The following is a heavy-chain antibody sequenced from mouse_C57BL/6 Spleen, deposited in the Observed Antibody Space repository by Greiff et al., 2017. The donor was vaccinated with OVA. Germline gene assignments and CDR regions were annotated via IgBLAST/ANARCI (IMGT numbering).Heavy chain of an antibody. CDR3: ARSGKLGRCWYFDV. J-gene: IGHJ1*03. V-gene: IGHV1-61*01. Sequence: QVQLQQPGAELVRPGSSVKLSCKASGYTFTSYWMDWVKQRPGQGLEWIGNIYPSDSETHYNQKFKDKATLTVDKSSSTAYMQLSSLTSEDSAVYYCARSGKLGRCWYFDVWGTGTTVTVSS. D-gene: IGHD4-1*01. CDR1: GYTFTSYW. CDR2: IYPSDSET.